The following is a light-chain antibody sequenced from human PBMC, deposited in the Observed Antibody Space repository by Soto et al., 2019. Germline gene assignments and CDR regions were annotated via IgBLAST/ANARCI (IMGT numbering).Light chain of an antibody. CDR3: QAYDYSLTAFV. V-gene: IGLV1-44*01. CDR1: SSNIGFNA. Sequence: QSVLTQPPSASGTPGQRVTLSCSGSSSNIGFNAVNWYQQLPGTAPKLVMHGNSQRPSGVPDRFSGSKSGTSASLAISGLRTEDEADYYCQAYDYSLTAFVFGGGTKLTVL. CDR2: GNS. J-gene: IGLJ3*02.